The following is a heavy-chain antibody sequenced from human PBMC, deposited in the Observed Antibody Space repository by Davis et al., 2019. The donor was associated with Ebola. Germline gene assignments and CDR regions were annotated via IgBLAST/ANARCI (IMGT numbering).Heavy chain of an antibody. J-gene: IGHJ4*02. CDR1: GGSISSCY. Sequence: SETLSLTCTVSGGSISSCYWSWIRQPPGKGLEWIGYIYYSGSTNYNPSLKSRVTISVDTSKNQFSLKLSSVTAADTVVYYCARQWGYYDSSGYYSSAIDYWGQGTLVTVSS. CDR3: ARQWGYYDSSGYYSSAIDY. CDR2: IYYSGST. V-gene: IGHV4-59*08. D-gene: IGHD3-22*01.